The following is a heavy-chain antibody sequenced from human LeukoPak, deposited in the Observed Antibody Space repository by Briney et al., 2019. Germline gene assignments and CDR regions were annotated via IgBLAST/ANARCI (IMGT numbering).Heavy chain of an antibody. D-gene: IGHD3-22*01. CDR3: ARKTDSGGQGDY. J-gene: IGHJ4*02. V-gene: IGHV3-66*01. CDR2: IYSGGNT. CDR1: GFIFSSYG. Sequence: GGTLRLSCAASGFIFSSYGMSWVRQAPGKGLECVSVIYSGGNTYYADSVKGRFTISRDNSKNTLYLQMNSLRAEDTAVYYCARKTDSGGQGDYWGPGTLVTVSS.